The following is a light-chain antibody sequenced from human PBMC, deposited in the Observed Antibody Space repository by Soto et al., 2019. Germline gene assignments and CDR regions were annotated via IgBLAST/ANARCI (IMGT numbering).Light chain of an antibody. V-gene: IGKV3-15*01. CDR2: GAS. Sequence: EIVMGQSPATLSVSPGERATLSCRASQSLGTNLAWFQQKPGQAPRLLIHGASTRATGTPARFSGSGSGTELTLTISSLQSEDFAVYYCQQYNMWPRTFGQGTKVDIQ. CDR1: QSLGTN. CDR3: QQYNMWPRT. J-gene: IGKJ1*01.